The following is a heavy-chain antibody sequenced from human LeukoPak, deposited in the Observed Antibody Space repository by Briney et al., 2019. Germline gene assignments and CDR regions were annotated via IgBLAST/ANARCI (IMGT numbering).Heavy chain of an antibody. J-gene: IGHJ4*02. CDR1: GGSFSGYY. Sequence: SETLSLTCAVYGGSFSGYYWSWIRQPPGKGLEWIGEINHSGSTNYNPSLKSRVTISVDTSKNQFSLKLSSVTAADTAVYYCARGHFGVVAHFDYWGQGTLVTVSS. D-gene: IGHD3-3*01. CDR2: INHSGST. CDR3: ARGHFGVVAHFDY. V-gene: IGHV4-34*01.